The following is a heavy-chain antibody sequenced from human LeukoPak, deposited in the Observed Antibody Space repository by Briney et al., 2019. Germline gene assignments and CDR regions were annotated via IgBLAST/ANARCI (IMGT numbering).Heavy chain of an antibody. D-gene: IGHD2-2*01. Sequence: SETLSLTCTVSGGSISSYYWSWIRQPPGKGLEWIGYIYYSGSTNYNPSLKSRVTISVDTSKTQFSLKLSSVTAADTVVYYCARAHPARYCTSTSCYAAFDIWGQGTMVTVSS. J-gene: IGHJ3*02. CDR3: ARAHPARYCTSTSCYAAFDI. V-gene: IGHV4-59*01. CDR1: GGSISSYY. CDR2: IYYSGST.